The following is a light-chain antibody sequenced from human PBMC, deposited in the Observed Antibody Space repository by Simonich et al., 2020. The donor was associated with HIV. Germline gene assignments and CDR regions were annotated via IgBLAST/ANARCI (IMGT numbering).Light chain of an antibody. V-gene: IGKV3-15*01. J-gene: IGKJ4*01. CDR3: QQYNNWLLLT. Sequence: EIVMTQSPATLSVSPGERATLSCRASQSISSNLAWYQQKPGQAPRLLIYGASTRATGIPARFSGGGSGTEFTLTISSMQSEDFAVYYCQQYNNWLLLTFGGGTKVEIK. CDR1: QSISSN. CDR2: GAS.